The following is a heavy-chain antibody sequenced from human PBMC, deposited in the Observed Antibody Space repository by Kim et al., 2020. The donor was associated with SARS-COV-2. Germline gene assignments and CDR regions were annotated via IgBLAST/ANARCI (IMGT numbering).Heavy chain of an antibody. CDR2: ISRNGGST. V-gene: IGHV3-64D*09. J-gene: IGHJ6*02. Sequence: GGSLRLSCSASGFTFSSYAMHWVRQAPGKGLEYVSAISRNGGSTYYADSVKGRFTISRDNSKNTLYLQMSSLRAEDTAVYYCVWGAYGDNYYYYYGMDVWGQGTTVTVSS. D-gene: IGHD4-17*01. CDR1: GFTFSSYA. CDR3: VWGAYGDNYYYYYGMDV.